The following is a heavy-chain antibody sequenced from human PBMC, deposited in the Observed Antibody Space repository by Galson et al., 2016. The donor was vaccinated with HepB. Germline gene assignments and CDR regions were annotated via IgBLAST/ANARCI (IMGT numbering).Heavy chain of an antibody. Sequence: SLRLSCAASGFIFSNYNMNWVRQAPGKGLEWVSSIGSSSNFVFCADSVKGRFTISRDNARNSLYLQMNSLRVKDTAVYYCARSYCGGDCYSVYFQHWGQGTLVTVSS. CDR2: IGSSSNFV. J-gene: IGHJ1*01. D-gene: IGHD2-21*02. V-gene: IGHV3-21*01. CDR1: GFIFSNYN. CDR3: ARSYCGGDCYSVYFQH.